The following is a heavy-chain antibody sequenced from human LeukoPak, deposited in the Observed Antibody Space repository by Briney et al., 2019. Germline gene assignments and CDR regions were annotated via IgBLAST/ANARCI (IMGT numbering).Heavy chain of an antibody. D-gene: IGHD2-15*01. CDR1: GGSISGYY. CDR3: ARHEDTRPYYYYYYGMDV. CDR2: IYYSGST. V-gene: IGHV4-59*08. Sequence: PSETLSLTCTVSGGSISGYYWSWIRQPPGKGLEWIGYIYYSGSTNYNPSLKSRVTISVDTSKNQFSLKLSSVTAADTAVYYCARHEDTRPYYYYYYGMDVWGQGTTVTVSS. J-gene: IGHJ6*02.